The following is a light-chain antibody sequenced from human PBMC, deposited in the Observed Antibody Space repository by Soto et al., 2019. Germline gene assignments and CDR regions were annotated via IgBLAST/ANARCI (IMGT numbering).Light chain of an antibody. Sequence: QSVLTQSPSASASLGASVKLTCTLSSGHSYYVIAWHQQHPQKGPRYLMKLKPDGSHTKGDGIPDRFSGSSSGAERYLTISSLQSEDEADYYCQTWGTGIQVFGGGTKRTVL. CDR3: QTWGTGIQV. J-gene: IGLJ2*01. CDR1: SGHSYYV. V-gene: IGLV4-69*01. CDR2: LKPDGSH.